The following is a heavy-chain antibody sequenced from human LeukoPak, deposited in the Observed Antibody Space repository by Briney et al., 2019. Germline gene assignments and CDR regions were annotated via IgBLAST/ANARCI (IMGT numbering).Heavy chain of an antibody. V-gene: IGHV3-7*01. J-gene: IGHJ4*02. CDR3: ARGDYETLYFDY. Sequence: QAGGSLRLSCAASGFTFNNYWMSWVRQAPGKGLEWVANIKKDGSEKDYVDSVKGRFIISRDNGKNSLDLQMNSLGAEDTAVYYCARGDYETLYFDYWGQGTLVTVSS. CDR2: IKKDGSEK. D-gene: IGHD4-17*01. CDR1: GFTFNNYW.